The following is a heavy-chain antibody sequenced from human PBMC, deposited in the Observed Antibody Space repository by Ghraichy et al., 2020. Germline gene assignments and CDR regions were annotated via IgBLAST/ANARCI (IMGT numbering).Heavy chain of an antibody. CDR2: ISSSSSYI. CDR1: GFTFSSYS. V-gene: IGHV3-21*01. J-gene: IGHJ4*02. D-gene: IGHD3-10*01. Sequence: GGSLRLSCAASGFTFSSYSMNWVRQAPGKGLEWVSSISSSSSYIYYADSVKGRFTISRDNAKNSLYLQMNSLRAEDTAVYYCARDRGLLWFGELGFYFDYWGQGTLVTVSS. CDR3: ARDRGLLWFGELGFYFDY.